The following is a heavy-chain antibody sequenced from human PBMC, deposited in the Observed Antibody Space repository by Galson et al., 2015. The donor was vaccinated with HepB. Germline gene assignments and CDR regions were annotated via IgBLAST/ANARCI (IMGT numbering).Heavy chain of an antibody. V-gene: IGHV7-4-1*02. Sequence: SVKVSCKASGYTFSYYALNWLRQAPGQGPEWMGSINTNTGNPKYARGFTGRFVFSLDTSVSTAYLQISSLQADDTAIYFCTRDAGGTSDYWGQGTLVRVSS. CDR2: INTNTGNP. D-gene: IGHD1-1*01. CDR3: TRDAGGTSDY. CDR1: GYTFSYYA. J-gene: IGHJ4*02.